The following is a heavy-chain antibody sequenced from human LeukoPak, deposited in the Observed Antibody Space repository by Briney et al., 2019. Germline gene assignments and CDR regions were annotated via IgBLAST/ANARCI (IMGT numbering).Heavy chain of an antibody. J-gene: IGHJ4*02. Sequence: GGSLRLSCAASGFTFSSYSMNWVRQAPGKGLEWVSSISSTSSYIYYADSVKGRFTISRDNAKNSVYMQMNSLRDEDTAVYYCARISGLGAREYLDHWGQGTLVTVSS. CDR3: ARISGLGAREYLDH. CDR2: ISSTSSYI. V-gene: IGHV3-21*01. D-gene: IGHD2/OR15-2a*01. CDR1: GFTFSSYS.